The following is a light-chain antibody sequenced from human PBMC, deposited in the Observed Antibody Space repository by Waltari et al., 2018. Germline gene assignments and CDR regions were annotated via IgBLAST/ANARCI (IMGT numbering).Light chain of an antibody. CDR3: QLYYGDSLT. V-gene: IGKV1-NL1*01. CDR2: AAS. CDR1: QGISNS. J-gene: IGKJ4*01. Sequence: DIQMTQSPSSLSASVGDTVTITCRASQGISNSLAWYQQKPGEAPKLLLSAASRLESGVPSRFRGSGSGTDYTLTISRLQPEDLATYFCQLYYGDSLTFGGGTKVEIK.